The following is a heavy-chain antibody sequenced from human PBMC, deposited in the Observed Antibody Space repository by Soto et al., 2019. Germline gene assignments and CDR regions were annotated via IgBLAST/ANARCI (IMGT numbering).Heavy chain of an antibody. V-gene: IGHV4-30-2*01. J-gene: IGHJ4*02. Sequence: TLSLTCAVSGGSISSGGYSWRWIRQPPGKGLEWIGYIYHSGSSYYNPSLKSRVTISVDRSKNQFSLKLSSVTAADTAEYYCARGIGYSYGYFDYWGQGIQVTVSS. D-gene: IGHD5-18*01. CDR3: ARGIGYSYGYFDY. CDR1: GGSISSGGYS. CDR2: IYHSGSS.